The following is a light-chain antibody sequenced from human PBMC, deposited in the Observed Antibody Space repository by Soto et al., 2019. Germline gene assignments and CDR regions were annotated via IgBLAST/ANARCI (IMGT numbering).Light chain of an antibody. V-gene: IGLV2-14*01. CDR2: DVS. Sequence: QSALTQPASVSGSPGQSITISCTGTSSDIGGYDYVSWYQQYPGKAPKLMIYDVSNRPSGVSDRFSGSKSANTASLTITGFQAEDEADYCCNSYTTSSSLYVFGTGTKVTVL. CDR1: SSDIGGYDY. CDR3: NSYTTSSSLYV. J-gene: IGLJ1*01.